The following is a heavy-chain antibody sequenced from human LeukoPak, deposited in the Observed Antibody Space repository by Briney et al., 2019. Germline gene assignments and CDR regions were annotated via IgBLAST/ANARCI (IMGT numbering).Heavy chain of an antibody. CDR2: ISNSGST. V-gene: IGHV4-59*01. D-gene: IGHD1-1*01. Sequence: SETLSLTCTVSGGSISSYYWSWIRQPPGEGLEWIWYISNSGSTNYNPSLKSRVTISVDTSKNQLSLKLSYVTAADTAVYHCVRLQPNTGEWAFDIWGQGTMVSVSS. CDR1: GGSISSYY. J-gene: IGHJ3*02. CDR3: VRLQPNTGEWAFDI.